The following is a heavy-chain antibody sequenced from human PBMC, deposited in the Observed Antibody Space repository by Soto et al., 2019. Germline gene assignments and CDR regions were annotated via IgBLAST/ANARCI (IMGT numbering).Heavy chain of an antibody. Sequence: PSETLSLTCTVSGGSISSGDYYWSWIRQPPGKGLEWIGYIYYSGSTYYNPSLESRVTISVDTSKNQSSLKLSSVTAADTAVYYCARPYGTNGMDVWGQGTTVTVSS. CDR1: GGSISSGDYY. CDR2: IYYSGST. D-gene: IGHD1-1*01. V-gene: IGHV4-30-4*01. CDR3: ARPYGTNGMDV. J-gene: IGHJ6*02.